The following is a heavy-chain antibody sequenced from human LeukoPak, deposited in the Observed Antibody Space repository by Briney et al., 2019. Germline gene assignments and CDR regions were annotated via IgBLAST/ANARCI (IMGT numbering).Heavy chain of an antibody. CDR2: FDPEDGET. V-gene: IGHV1-24*01. CDR1: GYTLTELS. Sequence: ASVKVSCKVSGYTLTELSMHWVRQAPGKGLEWMGGFDPEDGETIYAQKFQGRVTMTEDTSTDTAYMELSSLRSEDTAVYYCARLSYDSSGYLFDYWGQGTLVTVSS. J-gene: IGHJ4*02. CDR3: ARLSYDSSGYLFDY. D-gene: IGHD3-22*01.